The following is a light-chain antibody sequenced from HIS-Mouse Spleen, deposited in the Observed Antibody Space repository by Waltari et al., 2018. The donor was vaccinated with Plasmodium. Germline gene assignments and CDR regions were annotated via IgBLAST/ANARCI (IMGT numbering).Light chain of an antibody. CDR2: EDS. CDR3: YSTDSSGNHRV. J-gene: IGLJ3*02. Sequence: SYQLTQPPSVSVSPGQPARITCSGDALPKKSSNWYQQKSGQAPVLFIYEDSKRPSGIPERFSGSSSGTMATLTISGAQVEDEADYYCYSTDSSGNHRVFGGGTKLTVL. V-gene: IGLV3-10*01. CDR1: ALPKKS.